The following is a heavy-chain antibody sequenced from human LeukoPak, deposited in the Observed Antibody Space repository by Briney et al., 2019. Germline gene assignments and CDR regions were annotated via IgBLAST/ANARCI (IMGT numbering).Heavy chain of an antibody. CDR2: ISSSSSYI. Sequence: KPGGSLRLSCAASGFTFNMYSMNWVRKAPGKGLECVSSISSSSSYIYCADSVKGRFTISRDNAKNSLYLQMNSLRAEDTAVYYCVRDCCGWSFDYWGQGTLVTVSS. D-gene: IGHD6-19*01. V-gene: IGHV3-21*01. CDR3: VRDCCGWSFDY. J-gene: IGHJ4*02. CDR1: GFTFNMYS.